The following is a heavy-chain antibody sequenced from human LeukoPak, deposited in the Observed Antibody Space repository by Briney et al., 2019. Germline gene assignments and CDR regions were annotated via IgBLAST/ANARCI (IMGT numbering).Heavy chain of an antibody. J-gene: IGHJ4*02. CDR3: AKPRLRGGYLFDY. D-gene: IGHD5-12*01. Sequence: EASLRLSCAASGFTFSSYAMSWVRQAPEKGLEWVSAISGSGGSTYYADSVKGRFTISRDNSKNTLYLQMSSLRDEDTAVYYCAKPRLRGGYLFDYWGQGTLVTVSS. V-gene: IGHV3-23*01. CDR1: GFTFSSYA. CDR2: ISGSGGST.